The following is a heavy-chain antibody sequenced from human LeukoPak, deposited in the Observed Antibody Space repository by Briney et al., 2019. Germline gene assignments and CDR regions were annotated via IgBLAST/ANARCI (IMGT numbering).Heavy chain of an antibody. V-gene: IGHV1-3*03. CDR1: GYTFTSYA. Sequence: ASVKVSCKASGYTFTSYAMHWVRQAPGQRLEWMGWINAGNGNAKYSQEFQGRVTITRDTSASTAYMELSSLRSEDMAVYYCARDSRDGYFYYFDYWGQGTLVTVSS. D-gene: IGHD5-24*01. CDR2: INAGNGNA. J-gene: IGHJ4*02. CDR3: ARDSRDGYFYYFDY.